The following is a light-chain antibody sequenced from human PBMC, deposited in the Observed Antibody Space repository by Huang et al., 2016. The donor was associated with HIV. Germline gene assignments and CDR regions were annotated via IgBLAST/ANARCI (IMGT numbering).Light chain of an antibody. J-gene: IGKJ2*01. CDR1: QSVENS. V-gene: IGKV3-11*01. CDR3: QQRSKWPPVYT. CDR2: DAS. Sequence: EIVLTQSPATLSLSPGDRATHPCRASQSVENSLAWYQQKPGQPPRLLMYDASIRATGIPARFSGSGSGTDFTLTISSLEPDDFAVYYCQQRSKWPPVYTFGQGTKLEIK.